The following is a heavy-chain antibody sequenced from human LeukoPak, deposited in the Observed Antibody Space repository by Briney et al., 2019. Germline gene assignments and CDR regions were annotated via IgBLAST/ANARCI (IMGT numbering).Heavy chain of an antibody. CDR1: GGSFSGYY. D-gene: IGHD2-2*01. CDR2: INHSGST. J-gene: IGHJ4*02. CDR3: ARGVRDIVVVPAAGCYYFDY. Sequence: PSETLSLTCAVYGGSFSGYYWSWIRQPPGKGLEWIGEINHSGSTNYNPSLKSRVTISVDTSKNQFSLKLSSVTAADTAVYYCARGVRDIVVVPAAGCYYFDYWGQGTLVTVSS. V-gene: IGHV4-34*01.